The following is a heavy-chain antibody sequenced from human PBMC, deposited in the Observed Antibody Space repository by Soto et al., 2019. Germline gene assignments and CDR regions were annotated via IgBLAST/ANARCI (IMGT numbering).Heavy chain of an antibody. CDR1: GGSINSYY. V-gene: IGHV4-59*01. J-gene: IGHJ4*02. D-gene: IGHD2-15*01. CDR3: ARTPHI. Sequence: SETLSLTCTVSGGSINSYYWSWIRRPPGKGLEWIGFVYSNGTTSYNRSLKSRVTLSVDTSNNQFSLNLRSLTAADTAVYYCARTPHIWGQGTLVTVSS. CDR2: VYSNGTT.